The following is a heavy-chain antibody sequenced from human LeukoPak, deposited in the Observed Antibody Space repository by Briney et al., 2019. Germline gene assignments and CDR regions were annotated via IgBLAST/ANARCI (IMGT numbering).Heavy chain of an antibody. CDR3: ASNNWNLYYYYYMDV. D-gene: IGHD1-20*01. Sequence: GASVKVSCKASGYTFTNYYIHWVRQAPGQGLECMGIINPSGGSTSYAQKFQGRVTITADKSTSTAYMELSSLRSEDTAVYYCASNNWNLYYYYYMDVWGKGTTVTVSS. J-gene: IGHJ6*03. CDR1: GYTFTNYY. V-gene: IGHV1-46*01. CDR2: INPSGGST.